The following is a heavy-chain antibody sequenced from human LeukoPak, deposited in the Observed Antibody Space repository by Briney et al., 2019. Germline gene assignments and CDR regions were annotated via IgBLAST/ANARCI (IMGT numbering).Heavy chain of an antibody. CDR3: ARGPGGRRGYYPLEDYYYYHYMDV. Sequence: ASVKVSCKASGYTFTSYAINWVRQAPGQGLEGMGWIRAYNGNTNYAQKLQGRVTITTDTSTSTAYMELRSLTSDDTAVYYCARGPGGRRGYYPLEDYYYYHYMDVWGKGTTVTVSS. V-gene: IGHV1-18*01. CDR2: IRAYNGNT. CDR1: GYTFTSYA. D-gene: IGHD3-22*01. J-gene: IGHJ6*03.